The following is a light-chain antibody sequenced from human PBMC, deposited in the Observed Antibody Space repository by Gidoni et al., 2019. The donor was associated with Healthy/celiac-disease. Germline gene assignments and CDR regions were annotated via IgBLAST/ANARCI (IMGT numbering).Light chain of an antibody. CDR1: QCISSY. Sequence: DIQMTQSPSSLSASVGARVTITCRASQCISSYLNWYQQKRGKAPKLLIYAVSSLHSGGPSRVSGSVSGTDFTLTISSLQPEYFATYYCQQSYSTPPTFGGGTKVEIK. CDR3: QQSYSTPPT. CDR2: AVS. J-gene: IGKJ4*01. V-gene: IGKV1-39*01.